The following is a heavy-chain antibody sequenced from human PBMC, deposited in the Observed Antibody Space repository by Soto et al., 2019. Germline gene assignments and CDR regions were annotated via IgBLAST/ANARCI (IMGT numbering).Heavy chain of an antibody. CDR1: GFTFSSDA. Sequence: VGSLRLSCAASGFTFSSDAMSWFRQAPGKGLEWVSAISGSGGSTYYADSVKGRFTISRDNSKNTLYLQMNSLRAEDTAVYYCAKSDRAVAGRSYWGQGTLVTVS. CDR3: AKSDRAVAGRSY. CDR2: ISGSGGST. V-gene: IGHV3-23*01. D-gene: IGHD6-19*01. J-gene: IGHJ4*02.